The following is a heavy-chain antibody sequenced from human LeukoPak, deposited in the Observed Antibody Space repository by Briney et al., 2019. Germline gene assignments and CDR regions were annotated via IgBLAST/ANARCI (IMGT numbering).Heavy chain of an antibody. CDR1: GYTFTGYY. V-gene: IGHV1-2*02. Sequence: GASVKVSCKASGYTFTGYYVHWVRQAPGQGLEWMGWINPNSGGTNYAQKFQGRVTMTRDTSISTAYMELSRLRSDDTAVYYCARLYGGEMATIGYWGQGTLVTVSS. CDR3: ARLYGGEMATIGY. D-gene: IGHD5-24*01. J-gene: IGHJ4*02. CDR2: INPNSGGT.